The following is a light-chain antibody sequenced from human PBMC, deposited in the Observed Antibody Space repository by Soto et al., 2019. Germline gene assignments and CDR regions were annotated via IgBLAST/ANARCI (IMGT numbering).Light chain of an antibody. J-gene: IGLJ1*01. V-gene: IGLV2-8*01. CDR2: EVS. CDR1: KSDIGVYDF. Sequence: QSVLTQPPSASGSPGQSVTISCTGTKSDIGVYDFVSWYQHHPGKAPRLIIYEVSNRPSGVSDRFSGSKSGNKASLIISNLEAEDESEYYCGSYTSTDTPFVFATGTKVTVL. CDR3: GSYTSTDTPFV.